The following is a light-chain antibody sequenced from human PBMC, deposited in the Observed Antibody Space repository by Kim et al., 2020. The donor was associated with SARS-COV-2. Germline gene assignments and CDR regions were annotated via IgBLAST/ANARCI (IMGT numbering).Light chain of an antibody. CDR3: NSRDSSGNHPYVV. V-gene: IGLV3-19*01. CDR2: GKN. CDR1: SLRSYY. J-gene: IGLJ2*01. Sequence: GQTVRITCQGDSLRSYYASWYQQKPGQPPVLVIYGKNNRPSGIPDRFSGSSSGNTASLTITGAQAEDEADYYCNSRDSSGNHPYVVFGGGTQLTVL.